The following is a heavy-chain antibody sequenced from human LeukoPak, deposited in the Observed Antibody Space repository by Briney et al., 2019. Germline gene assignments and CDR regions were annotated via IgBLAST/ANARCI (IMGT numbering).Heavy chain of an antibody. CDR3: ARGTAATLRRRDYYYYGMDV. Sequence: GGSLRLSCAASGFTVSTNYMNWVRQAPGKGLEWVSVFYSGVSTYYADSVKGRFLISSTNTNNKLYLQLNSNRGEDTAAYYCARGTAATLRRRDYYYYGMDVWGQGTTVTVSS. J-gene: IGHJ6*02. D-gene: IGHD6-25*01. CDR1: GFTVSTNY. CDR2: FYSGVST. V-gene: IGHV3-53*01.